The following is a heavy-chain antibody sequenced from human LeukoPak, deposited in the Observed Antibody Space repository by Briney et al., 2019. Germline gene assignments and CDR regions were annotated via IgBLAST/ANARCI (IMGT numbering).Heavy chain of an antibody. V-gene: IGHV3-33*01. D-gene: IGHD5-24*01. J-gene: IGHJ3*02. CDR3: ARDVGRGDGYNDAFDI. CDR2: IWYDGSNK. CDR1: GFTFSSYG. Sequence: GGSLRLSCAASGFTFSSYGMHWVRQAPGKGLEWVAVIWYDGSNKYYADSVKGRFTISRGNSKNTLYLQMNSLRAEDTAVYYCARDVGRGDGYNDAFDIWGQGTMVTVSS.